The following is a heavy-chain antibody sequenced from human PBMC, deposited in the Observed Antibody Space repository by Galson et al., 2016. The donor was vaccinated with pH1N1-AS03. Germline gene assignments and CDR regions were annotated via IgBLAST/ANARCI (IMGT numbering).Heavy chain of an antibody. Sequence: TLSLTCTVSGGSISGTSYYWSWIRQPAGKGLGWIGRISLSGSTNYNPSLKSRVSMSVDTSKNQLSLELNSVTAADTAVYYCATSLNSGRNSYRPTDAFDIWGQGTMVIVSS. CDR2: ISLSGST. J-gene: IGHJ3*02. D-gene: IGHD1-26*01. V-gene: IGHV4-61*02. CDR3: ATSLNSGRNSYRPTDAFDI. CDR1: GGSISGTSYY.